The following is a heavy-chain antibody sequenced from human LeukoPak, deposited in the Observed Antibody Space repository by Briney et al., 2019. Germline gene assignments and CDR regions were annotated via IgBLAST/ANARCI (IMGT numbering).Heavy chain of an antibody. J-gene: IGHJ4*02. CDR1: GGSISSSSYY. D-gene: IGHD2-2*01. V-gene: IGHV4-39*07. CDR3: AKIVGLPATMAYFDY. Sequence: SETLSLTCTVSGGSISSSSYYWGWIRQPPGKGLEWIGSLFYSGSTYYNPPLKSRVTISVDMSKSQFSLRLSSVTAADTAVYYCAKIVGLPATMAYFDYWGQGILITVSS. CDR2: LFYSGST.